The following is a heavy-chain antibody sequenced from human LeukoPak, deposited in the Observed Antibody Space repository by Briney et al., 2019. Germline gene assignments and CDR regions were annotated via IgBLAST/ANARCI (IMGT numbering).Heavy chain of an antibody. Sequence: PGGSLRLSCAASEFSVGSNYMTWVRQAPGKGLEWVSLIYSGGSTYYADSVKGRFTISRDNSKNTLYLQMNSLRAEDTAVYYCAKDRRLGNFDYWGQGTLVTVSS. D-gene: IGHD1-1*01. CDR1: EFSVGSNY. J-gene: IGHJ4*02. V-gene: IGHV3-66*01. CDR2: IYSGGST. CDR3: AKDRRLGNFDY.